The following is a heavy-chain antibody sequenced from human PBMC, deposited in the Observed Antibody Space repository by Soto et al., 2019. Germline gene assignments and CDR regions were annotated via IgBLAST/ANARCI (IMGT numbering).Heavy chain of an antibody. J-gene: IGHJ6*03. Sequence: PSETLSLTCTVSGGSIISSSYYWGLIRQPPGKGLEWIGSIYYSGSTYHNPSLKSRVTISVDTSKNQFSLKLSSVTAADTAVYYCARLGLWSGYLAMDLWGKGTTVTVSS. V-gene: IGHV4-39*01. CDR2: IYYSGST. D-gene: IGHD3-3*01. CDR1: GGSIISSSYY. CDR3: ARLGLWSGYLAMDL.